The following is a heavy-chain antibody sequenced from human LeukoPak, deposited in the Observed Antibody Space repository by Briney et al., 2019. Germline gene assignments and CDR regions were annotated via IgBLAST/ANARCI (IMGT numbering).Heavy chain of an antibody. CDR2: ISGSGGST. Sequence: GGSLRLSCAASGFTFSSYAMSCVRQAPGKGLEWVSAISGSGGSTYYADSVKGRFTISKDNSKNTLYLQMNSLRAEDTAVYYCAKDRGSGPPPEGYWGQGTLVTVSS. D-gene: IGHD6-19*01. V-gene: IGHV3-23*01. J-gene: IGHJ4*02. CDR1: GFTFSSYA. CDR3: AKDRGSGPPPEGY.